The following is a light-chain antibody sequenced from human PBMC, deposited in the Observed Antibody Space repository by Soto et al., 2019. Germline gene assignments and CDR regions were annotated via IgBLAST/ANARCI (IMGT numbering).Light chain of an antibody. CDR2: KAS. Sequence: DIPMTQSPSTLSASVGDRVIITCRASQSISSWLAWYQQKPGKAPKLLIYKASSLESGVPSRFSGSGSGTEFTLTISSLQPDDFATYYCQQYNSYWTSGQGTKVEIK. J-gene: IGKJ1*01. V-gene: IGKV1-5*03. CDR1: QSISSW. CDR3: QQYNSYWT.